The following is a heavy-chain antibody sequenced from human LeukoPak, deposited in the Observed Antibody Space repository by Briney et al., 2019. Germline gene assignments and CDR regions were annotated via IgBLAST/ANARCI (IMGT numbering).Heavy chain of an antibody. J-gene: IGHJ4*02. D-gene: IGHD6-25*01. V-gene: IGHV1-2*02. CDR1: GYTFSDYY. CDR2: INPNSGDT. CDR3: ARVGWAAPRVRFDS. Sequence: ASVKVSCKASGYTFSDYYIHWVRQAPGQGLEWMGWINPNSGDTHYAQKFQGRVTMTRDTSISTAYMELSRLRSDDTAVYYCARVGWAAPRVRFDSWGQGTLLTVSS.